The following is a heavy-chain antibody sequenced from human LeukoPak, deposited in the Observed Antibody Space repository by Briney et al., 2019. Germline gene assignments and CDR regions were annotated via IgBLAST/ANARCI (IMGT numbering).Heavy chain of an antibody. D-gene: IGHD3-9*01. Sequence: SETLSLTCTVSGGSISSYYWSWIRQPAGKGLEWIGRIYTSGSTNYNPSLKSRVTMSVDTSKNQFSLKPSSVTAADTAVYYCARDTKFDILTGCYTPHFDYWGQGTLVTVSS. J-gene: IGHJ4*02. CDR3: ARDTKFDILTGCYTPHFDY. CDR2: IYTSGST. V-gene: IGHV4-4*07. CDR1: GGSISSYY.